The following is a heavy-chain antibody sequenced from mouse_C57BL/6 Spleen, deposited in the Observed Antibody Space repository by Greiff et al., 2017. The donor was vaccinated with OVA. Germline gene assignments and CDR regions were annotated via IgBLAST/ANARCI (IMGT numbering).Heavy chain of an antibody. CDR1: GFTFSDYY. J-gene: IGHJ1*03. CDR2: INYDGSST. V-gene: IGHV5-16*01. D-gene: IGHD2-2*01. CDR3: ARAGLRRGDWYFDV. Sequence: EVHLVESEGGLVQPGSSMKLSCTASGFTFSDYYMAWVRQVPEKGLEWVANINYDGSSTYYLDSLKSRFIISRDNAKNILYLQMSSLKSEDTATYYCARAGLRRGDWYFDVWGTGTTVTVSS.